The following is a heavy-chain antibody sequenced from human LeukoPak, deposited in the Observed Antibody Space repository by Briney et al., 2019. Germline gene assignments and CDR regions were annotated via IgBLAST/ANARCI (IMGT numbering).Heavy chain of an antibody. CDR3: ARDLTTTGSHGMDV. D-gene: IGHD3-22*01. V-gene: IGHV3-33*08. Sequence: GGSLRLSCAASGFTFSSYGMHWVRQAPGKGLEGVAVIWYDGSNKYYADSVKGRFTISRDNSKNTLYLQMNSLRAEDTAVYYCARDLTTTGSHGMDVWGQGTTVTVSS. CDR1: GFTFSSYG. J-gene: IGHJ6*02. CDR2: IWYDGSNK.